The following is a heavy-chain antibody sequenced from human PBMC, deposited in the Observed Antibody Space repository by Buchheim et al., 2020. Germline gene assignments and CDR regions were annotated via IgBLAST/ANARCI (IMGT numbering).Heavy chain of an antibody. CDR3: SRYFSGWYYCDL. Sequence: EAQLVESGGGLVQPGGSLRISCAACDFDFNSYDMNWVRQAPGKGLEWVAFITSGGFTTYYADSLEGRFTISRDNAENSLFMQMNSLSAEDTGVYYCSRYFSGWYYCDLWGQGT. CDR1: DFDFNSYD. V-gene: IGHV3-48*03. CDR2: ITSGGFTT. D-gene: IGHD6-19*01. J-gene: IGHJ4*02.